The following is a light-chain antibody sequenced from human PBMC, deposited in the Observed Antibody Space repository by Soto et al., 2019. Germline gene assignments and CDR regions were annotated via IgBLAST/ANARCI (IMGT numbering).Light chain of an antibody. J-gene: IGKJ1*01. CDR3: QQYDTSPWT. V-gene: IGKV3-20*01. CDR1: QSVSSSF. CDR2: GAS. Sequence: EIVLTQSPGTLSLSPGERATLSCRASQSVSSSFLAWYQQKPGQAPRLLIYGASSGATGIPGRFSGSGSGTDFTLTISRLEPEDFAVYYCQQYDTSPWTFGQGTKVEIK.